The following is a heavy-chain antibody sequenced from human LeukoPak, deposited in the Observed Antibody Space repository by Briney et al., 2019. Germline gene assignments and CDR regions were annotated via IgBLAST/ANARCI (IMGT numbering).Heavy chain of an antibody. D-gene: IGHD5-12*01. Sequence: GGSLRLSCAASGFTFSSYGMSWVRQAPGKGLEWVSAISGSGGSTYYADSVKGRFTISRDNSKNTLYLQMNSLRAEDTAVYYCAKDRAGYSGYPTAFDYWGQGTLVTVSS. V-gene: IGHV3-23*01. CDR1: GFTFSSYG. J-gene: IGHJ4*02. CDR3: AKDRAGYSGYPTAFDY. CDR2: ISGSGGST.